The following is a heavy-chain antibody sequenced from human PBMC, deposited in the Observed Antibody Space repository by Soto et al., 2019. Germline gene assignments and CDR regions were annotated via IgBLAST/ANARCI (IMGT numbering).Heavy chain of an antibody. CDR2: IDPRSGGT. Sequence: HVQLVQSGTEVKKPGASVRVSCMVSGYPFTTYYIHWVRQAPGQGLEWMGWIDPRSGGTVYEQKFQGRVTMTRGTSIRTVYMDLSGLTSDDTALYYCATDDYGIGPSWGQGSLVTASS. J-gene: IGHJ5*02. CDR3: ATDDYGIGPS. V-gene: IGHV1-2*02. CDR1: GYPFTTYY. D-gene: IGHD3-10*01.